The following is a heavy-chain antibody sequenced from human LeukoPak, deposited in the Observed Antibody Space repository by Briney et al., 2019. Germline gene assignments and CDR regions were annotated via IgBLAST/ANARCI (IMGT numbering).Heavy chain of an antibody. Sequence: SETLSLTCTVSGYSISSGYYWGWIRQPPGKGLEWIGSIYHSGSTYYNPSLKSRVTVSVDTSKNQFSLRLSSVAAADTAVYYCARALNRIDYWYFDLWGRGTLVTVSS. CDR2: IYHSGST. CDR1: GYSISSGYY. D-gene: IGHD2-15*01. CDR3: ARALNRIDYWYFDL. V-gene: IGHV4-38-2*02. J-gene: IGHJ2*01.